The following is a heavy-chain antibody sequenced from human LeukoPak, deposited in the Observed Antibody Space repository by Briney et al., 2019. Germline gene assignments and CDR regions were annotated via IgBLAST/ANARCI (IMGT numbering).Heavy chain of an antibody. CDR1: GFTFSNAW. D-gene: IGHD6-6*01. CDR2: IKSKTDGGTT. V-gene: IGHV3-15*01. J-gene: IGHJ4*02. Sequence: GGSLRLSCAASGFTFSNAWMSWVRQAPGKGLEWVGRIKSKTDGGTTDYAAPVKGRFTISRDDSKNTLYLQMNSLKTEDTAVYYCTTVSLVRGIAARPGWGQGTLVTVSS. CDR3: TTVSLVRGIAARPG.